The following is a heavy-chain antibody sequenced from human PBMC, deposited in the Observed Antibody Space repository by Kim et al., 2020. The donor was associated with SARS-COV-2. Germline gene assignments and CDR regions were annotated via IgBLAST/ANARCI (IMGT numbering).Heavy chain of an antibody. Sequence: TLSLTCTVSGGSISSGSYYWSWIRQPAGKGLEWIGRIYTSGSTNYNPSLKSRVTISVDTSKNQFSLKLSSVTAADTAVYYCASEWNPGLYFQHWGQGTLVTVSS. V-gene: IGHV4-61*02. CDR2: IYTSGST. D-gene: IGHD1-1*01. J-gene: IGHJ1*01. CDR1: GGSISSGSYY. CDR3: ASEWNPGLYFQH.